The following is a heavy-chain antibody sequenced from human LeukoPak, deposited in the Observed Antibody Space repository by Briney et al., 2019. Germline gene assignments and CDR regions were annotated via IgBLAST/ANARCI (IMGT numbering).Heavy chain of an antibody. V-gene: IGHV5-51*01. J-gene: IGHJ4*02. CDR2: IYPGDSDT. D-gene: IGHD2-15*01. Sequence: GESLKISCKGSGYSFTSYWIGWVRQMPGKGLEWMGIIYPGDSDTRYSPSFQGQVTISADKSISTAYLQWSSLKASDTAMYYCARQGAYCSGGSCYFRSLDYWGQGTLVTVSS. CDR3: ARQGAYCSGGSCYFRSLDY. CDR1: GYSFTSYW.